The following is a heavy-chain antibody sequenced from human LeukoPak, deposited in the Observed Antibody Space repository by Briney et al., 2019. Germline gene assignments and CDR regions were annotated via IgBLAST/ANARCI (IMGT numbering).Heavy chain of an antibody. CDR1: DESFSGYY. J-gene: IGHJ4*02. Sequence: SETLSLTCAVSDESFSGYYCNWIRQPPGRGLEWIGEINYSGSTQYHPSLNRRVSMSVDKSKKQVSLKLSSVTVADTAVYYCAREGRGGHNFDYWGQGTLAIVSS. V-gene: IGHV4-34*01. CDR2: INYSGST. CDR3: AREGRGGHNFDY. D-gene: IGHD2-15*01.